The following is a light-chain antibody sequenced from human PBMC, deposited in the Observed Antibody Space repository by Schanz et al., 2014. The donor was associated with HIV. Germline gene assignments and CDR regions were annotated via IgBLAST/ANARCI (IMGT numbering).Light chain of an antibody. J-gene: IGLJ2*01. V-gene: IGLV2-14*01. Sequence: QSVLTQPPSASGSPGQSVTISCTGTSSDVGRYNYVSWYQQHPGKAPKLMIYEVSKRPSGVSNRFSGSKSGNTASLTISGLQAEDEADYYCSSYTSSSTPVVFGGGTKLTVL. CDR2: EVS. CDR3: SSYTSSSTPVV. CDR1: SSDVGRYNY.